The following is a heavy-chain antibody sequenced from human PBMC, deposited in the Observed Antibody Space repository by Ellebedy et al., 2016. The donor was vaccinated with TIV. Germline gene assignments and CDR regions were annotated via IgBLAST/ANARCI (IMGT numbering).Heavy chain of an antibody. V-gene: IGHV4-4*07. D-gene: IGHD3-22*01. CDR3: ARHGPQWFDAFDI. CDR1: GVSITSNF. J-gene: IGHJ3*02. CDR2: LHPSGTP. Sequence: PSATLSLTCAVSGVSITSNFWTWIRQPAGGGLEWIGRLHPSGTPNYNPSLKSRFIMSRDTSKDQFSLKLSSVTAADTAVYYCARHGPQWFDAFDIWGQGTLVTVSS.